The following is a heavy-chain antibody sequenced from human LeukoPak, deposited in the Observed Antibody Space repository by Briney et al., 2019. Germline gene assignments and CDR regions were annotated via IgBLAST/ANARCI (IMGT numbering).Heavy chain of an antibody. CDR2: IYTSGST. V-gene: IGHV4-61*02. CDR3: ARAHCSSTSCYTGYYYYYMDV. CDR1: GGSISSGSYY. J-gene: IGHJ6*03. Sequence: SEALSLTCTVSGGSISSGSYYWSWIRQLAGKGREWIGRIYTSGSTNYNPSLKSRVTISVDTSKNQFSLKLSSVTAADTAVYYCARAHCSSTSCYTGYYYYYMDVWGKGTTVTVSS. D-gene: IGHD2-2*02.